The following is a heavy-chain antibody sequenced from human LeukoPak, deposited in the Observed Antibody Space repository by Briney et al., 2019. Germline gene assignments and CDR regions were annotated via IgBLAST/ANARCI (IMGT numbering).Heavy chain of an antibody. V-gene: IGHV3-21*01. CDR3: ARARGSSYPFDY. Sequence: GGALRLSCAASGFTFSSYSMNWGRQAPGKGLGWVSSISSSSSYIYYADSVKGRFTISRDNAKNSLYLQMNSLRAEDTAVYYCARARGSSYPFDYWGQGTLVTVSS. J-gene: IGHJ4*02. CDR2: ISSSSSYI. CDR1: GFTFSSYS. D-gene: IGHD1-26*01.